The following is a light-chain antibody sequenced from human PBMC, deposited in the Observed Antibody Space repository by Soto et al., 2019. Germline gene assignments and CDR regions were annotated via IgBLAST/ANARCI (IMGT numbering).Light chain of an antibody. Sequence: DIQMTQSPSSVSASVGDRVTITCRASQGVSSWLACYQQKPGKAPNLLIYAASSLQSGVPSRFSGSGAGTDVARPLCRLQGEEFATCCCQQANSFPRTVGQATRLEIK. CDR1: QGVSSW. CDR2: AAS. CDR3: QQANSFPRT. V-gene: IGKV1-12*01. J-gene: IGKJ5*01.